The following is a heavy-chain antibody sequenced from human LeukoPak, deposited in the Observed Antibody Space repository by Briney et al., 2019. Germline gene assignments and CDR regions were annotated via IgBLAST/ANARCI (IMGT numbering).Heavy chain of an antibody. CDR2: INHSGST. J-gene: IGHJ4*02. CDR3: ARGWHGDYAYYFDY. D-gene: IGHD4-17*01. CDR1: GGSFRGYY. Sequence: SETLSLTCAVYGGSFRGYYWSWIRQPPGKGLEWIGEINHSGSTNYNPSLKSRVTISVDTSKNQFSLKLSSVTAADTAVYYCARGWHGDYAYYFDYWGQGTLVTVSS. V-gene: IGHV4-34*01.